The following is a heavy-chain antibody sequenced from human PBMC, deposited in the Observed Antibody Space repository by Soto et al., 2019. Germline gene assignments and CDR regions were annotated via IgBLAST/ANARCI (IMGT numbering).Heavy chain of an antibody. CDR1: GFVFSTYS. Sequence: EVQLVESGGGLVQPGGSLRLSCAASGFVFSTYSMNWVRQAPGKGLEWVSYISSSSSTIYYADSVQGRFTFSRDNAKNSLYLQVNSLRDEDTAVYYCARPAGRVDYFDYWGQGTLVTVS. V-gene: IGHV3-48*02. D-gene: IGHD2-15*01. CDR3: ARPAGRVDYFDY. CDR2: ISSSSSTI. J-gene: IGHJ4*02.